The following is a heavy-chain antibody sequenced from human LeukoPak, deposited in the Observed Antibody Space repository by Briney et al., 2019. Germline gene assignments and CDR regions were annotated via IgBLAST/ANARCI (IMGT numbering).Heavy chain of an antibody. CDR1: GGSFSGYY. Sequence: SETLSLTCAVYGGSFSGYYWSWIRQPPGKGLEWIGEINHSGSTNYNPSLKSRVTISVDTSKNRFSLKLSSVTAADTAVYYCARGTMTTVTYYFDYWGQGTLVTVSS. CDR3: ARGTMTTVTYYFDY. V-gene: IGHV4-34*01. J-gene: IGHJ4*02. D-gene: IGHD4-17*01. CDR2: INHSGST.